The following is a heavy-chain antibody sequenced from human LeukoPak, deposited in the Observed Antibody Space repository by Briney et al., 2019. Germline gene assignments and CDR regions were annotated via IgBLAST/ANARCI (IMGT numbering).Heavy chain of an antibody. D-gene: IGHD3-10*01. J-gene: IGHJ5*02. V-gene: IGHV4-59*01. CDR2: IYYSGST. CDR3: ARDLRGVARVAWFDP. Sequence: PSETLSLTCTVSGGSISSYYWSWIRQPPGKGLEWIGYIYYSGSTNYNPSLKSRVTISVDTSKNQFSLKLSSVTAADTAVYYCARDLRGVARVAWFDPWGQGTLVTVSS. CDR1: GGSISSYY.